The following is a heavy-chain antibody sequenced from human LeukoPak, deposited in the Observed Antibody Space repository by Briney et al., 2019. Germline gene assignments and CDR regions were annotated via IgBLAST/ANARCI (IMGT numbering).Heavy chain of an antibody. Sequence: GGSLRLSCAASGFIFSNYAMSWVRQAPGRGLEWVSGISGSGGSTVYADSVKGRFTISRDNSKNIMYLQMNSLRAEDTAVYYCAKDEGSGSGYYSWGYFDYWGQGTLVTVSS. CDR1: GFIFSNYA. D-gene: IGHD3-10*01. J-gene: IGHJ4*02. CDR2: ISGSGGST. CDR3: AKDEGSGSGYYSWGYFDY. V-gene: IGHV3-23*01.